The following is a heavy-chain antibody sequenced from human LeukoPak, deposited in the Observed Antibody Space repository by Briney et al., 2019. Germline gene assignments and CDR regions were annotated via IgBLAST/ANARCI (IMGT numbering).Heavy chain of an antibody. CDR3: ARDLPAPAITVVRGVIDY. CDR2: ISAYNGNT. Sequence: GASVTVSCKASGYTFTRYGISWVRQAPGQGLEWMGWISAYNGNTNYAQKLQGRVTMTTDTSTSTAYMELRSLRSDDTAVYYCARDLPAPAITVVRGVIDYWGQGTLVTVSS. V-gene: IGHV1-18*04. J-gene: IGHJ4*02. D-gene: IGHD3-10*01. CDR1: GYTFTRYG.